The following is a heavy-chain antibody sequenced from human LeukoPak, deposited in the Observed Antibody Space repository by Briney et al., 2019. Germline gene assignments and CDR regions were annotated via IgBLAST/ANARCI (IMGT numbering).Heavy chain of an antibody. J-gene: IGHJ4*02. CDR3: ARDNYVWGSYRYSFDY. V-gene: IGHV1-2*04. CDR1: GYTFTIYY. Sequence: ASVKVSCKASGYTFTIYYMHWVRQAPGQGLEWMGWINPNSGGTNYAQKFQGWVTMTRDTSISTAYMELSRLRSDDTAVYYCARDNYVWGSYRYSFDYWGQGTLVTVSS. D-gene: IGHD3-16*02. CDR2: INPNSGGT.